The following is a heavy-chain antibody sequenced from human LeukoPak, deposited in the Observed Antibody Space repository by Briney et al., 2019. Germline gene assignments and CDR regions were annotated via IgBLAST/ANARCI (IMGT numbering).Heavy chain of an antibody. CDR3: AGAHYYGSGSYPYYLDY. V-gene: IGHV4-34*01. CDR1: GGSFSGYY. D-gene: IGHD3-10*01. J-gene: IGHJ4*02. Sequence: SETLSLTCAVYGGSFSGYYWSWIRQPPGKGLEWIGEINHSRSTNYNPSLKSRVTISVDTSKNQFSLKLSSVTAADTAVYYCAGAHYYGSGSYPYYLDYWGQGTLVTVSS. CDR2: INHSRST.